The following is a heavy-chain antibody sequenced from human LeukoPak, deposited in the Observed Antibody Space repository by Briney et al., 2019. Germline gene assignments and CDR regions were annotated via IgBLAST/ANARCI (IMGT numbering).Heavy chain of an antibody. V-gene: IGHV1-69*05. CDR3: ARDLPRPGVSYYYMDV. CDR1: GGTFSSYA. D-gene: IGHD3-16*01. CDR2: IILIFCTA. J-gene: IGHJ6*03. Sequence: SVKVSCKASGGTFSSYAISGVRQAPGQGLEWIGGIILIFCTANYAQKFQGRVTITTDESTSTAYMALSSLRSEDTAVYYCARDLPRPGVSYYYMDVWGKGTTDTVSS.